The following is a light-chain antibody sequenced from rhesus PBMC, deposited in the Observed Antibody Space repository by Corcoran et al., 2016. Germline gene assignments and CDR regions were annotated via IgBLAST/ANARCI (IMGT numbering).Light chain of an antibody. V-gene: IGKV1-74*01. Sequence: DIQMTQSPSSLSASVGDRVTITCRASENVNNHLNWYQQKPGKAPKFLIYKESNLKGGVPSRFSGSGSGTDYTFTISSLQPEDVATYYCQQSFGVPPTFGGGTKVELK. CDR3: QQSFGVPPT. J-gene: IGKJ4*01. CDR2: KES. CDR1: ENVNNH.